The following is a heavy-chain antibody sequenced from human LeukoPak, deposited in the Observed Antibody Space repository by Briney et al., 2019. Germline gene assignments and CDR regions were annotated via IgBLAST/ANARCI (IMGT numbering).Heavy chain of an antibody. CDR1: GFIFNNYG. J-gene: IGHJ4*02. D-gene: IGHD6-13*01. V-gene: IGHV3-30*02. CDR2: IRYDGSNK. CDR3: ARSSSSWSYFDY. Sequence: PGGSLRLSFAASGFIFNNYGMHWVRQAPGKGLEGVAFIRYDGSNKYYADSVKGRFTISRDNSKNTLYLQMNSLRAEDTAVYYCARSSSSWSYFDYWGQGTLVTVSS.